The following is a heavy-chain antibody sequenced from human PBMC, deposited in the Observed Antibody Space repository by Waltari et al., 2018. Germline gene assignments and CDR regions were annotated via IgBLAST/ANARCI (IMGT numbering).Heavy chain of an antibody. J-gene: IGHJ6*03. D-gene: IGHD2-15*01. V-gene: IGHV3-21*01. CDR3: ARDSCSGGTCNYYMDV. CDR2: ISRSSSYI. CDR1: GFTFSSYS. Sequence: EVQLVESGGGLVKPGGSLRLSCAASGFTFSSYSMNWVRQAPGKGLEWVSSISRSSSYIYYADSVKGRFTISRDNAKNSLYLQMNSLRAEDTAVYYCARDSCSGGTCNYYMDVWGKGTTVTVSS.